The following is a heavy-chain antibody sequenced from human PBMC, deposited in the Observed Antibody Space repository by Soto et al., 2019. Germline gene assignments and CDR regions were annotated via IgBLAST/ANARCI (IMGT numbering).Heavy chain of an antibody. Sequence: AGGSLRLSCSASGFSFSAYSLNWVRQAPGKGLEWVAVIWYDGSNKYYADSVKGRFTISRDNSKNTLYLQMNSLRAEDTAVYYCARDLIAVAGTTTYESYYYGMDVWGQGTTVTVSS. V-gene: IGHV3-33*08. J-gene: IGHJ6*02. CDR2: IWYDGSNK. CDR3: ARDLIAVAGTTTYESYYYGMDV. CDR1: GFSFSAYS. D-gene: IGHD6-19*01.